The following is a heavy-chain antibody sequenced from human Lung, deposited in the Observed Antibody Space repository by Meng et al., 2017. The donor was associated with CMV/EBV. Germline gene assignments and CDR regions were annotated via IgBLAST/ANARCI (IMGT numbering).Heavy chain of an antibody. J-gene: IGHJ4*02. CDR3: ARKRTNWRGPVFDD. CDR1: GFTFSHSW. V-gene: IGHV3-74*01. Sequence: GGSLRLXCAASGFTFSHSWMHWVRQAPGKGLVWVSVINTDGTTINYADSVKGRFTISRDNAKNTLYLQMDSLRADDTALYYCARKRTNWRGPVFDDWGQGXLVTVSS. CDR2: INTDGTTI. D-gene: IGHD2-8*01.